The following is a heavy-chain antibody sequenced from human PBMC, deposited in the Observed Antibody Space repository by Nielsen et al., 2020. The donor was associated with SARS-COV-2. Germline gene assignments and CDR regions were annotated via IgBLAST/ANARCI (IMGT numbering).Heavy chain of an antibody. CDR1: GLTFSKYW. J-gene: IGHJ4*02. CDR2: IEQDGGEK. D-gene: IGHD3-22*01. CDR3: ARAYYDSSNINY. Sequence: GESLKISCAVSGLTFSKYWMSWLRQAPGKGLEWAANIEQDGGEKFYVDSVKGRVTISRDNAKNALYLQMNNLRAEDTAVYYCARAYYDSSNINYWGQGTLVTVSS. V-gene: IGHV3-7*03.